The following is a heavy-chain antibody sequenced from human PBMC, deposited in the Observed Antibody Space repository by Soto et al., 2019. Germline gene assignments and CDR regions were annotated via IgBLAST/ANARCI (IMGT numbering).Heavy chain of an antibody. CDR2: SSATGAGT. Sequence: VQLLESGGGLVQPGGSLRLSCAASGFTFSSYGMTWVRQAPGKGLEWVSFSSATGAGTYYADSVKGRFTISRDNAKNSLSLQMTSMRADDTAVYYCAKDRRAGGNYGFYSDFWGQGALVIVSS. CDR3: AKDRRAGGNYGFYSDF. D-gene: IGHD1-7*01. J-gene: IGHJ4*02. CDR1: GFTFSSYG. V-gene: IGHV3-23*01.